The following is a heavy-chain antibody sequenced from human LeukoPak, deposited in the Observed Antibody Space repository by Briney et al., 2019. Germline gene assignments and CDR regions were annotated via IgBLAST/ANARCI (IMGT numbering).Heavy chain of an antibody. D-gene: IGHD3-16*01. CDR2: IIPIFGTA. Sequence: GASVKVSCKASGGTFSSYAISWVRQAPGQGLEWMGGIIPIFGTANYAQKFQGRVTITADGSTSKAYMEPSSHESEDTAVYYCARGAKRETYYYYYYMDVWGKGTTATVSS. CDR1: GGTFSSYA. J-gene: IGHJ6*03. V-gene: IGHV1-69*13. CDR3: ARGAKRETYYYYYYMDV.